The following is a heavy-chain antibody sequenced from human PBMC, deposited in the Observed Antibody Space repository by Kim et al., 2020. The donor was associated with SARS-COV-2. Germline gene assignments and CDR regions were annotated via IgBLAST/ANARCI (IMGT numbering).Heavy chain of an antibody. D-gene: IGHD2-21*01. CDR3: AKMVIMDGYNYFYYYAMDV. CDR2: ISGGAVNK. V-gene: IGHV3-23*01. CDR1: GFTFDTYA. Sequence: GGSLRLSCVGSGFTFDTYAMSWVRHAPGKGLEWVSVISGGAVNKFYADSVRGRFTISRDNSKNTLFLQMNSLRDEDTALYYCAKMVIMDGYNYFYYYAMDVWGLGTTVTVSS. J-gene: IGHJ6*02.